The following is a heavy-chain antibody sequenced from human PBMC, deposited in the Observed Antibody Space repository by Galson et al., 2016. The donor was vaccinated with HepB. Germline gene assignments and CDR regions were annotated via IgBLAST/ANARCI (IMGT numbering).Heavy chain of an antibody. V-gene: IGHV3-23*01. Sequence: SLRLSCAASGFTFNTYAMTWVRQAPGKGLEWVSAISGNGGNSYYADSVKGRFTISKDKSKNTLYLQMNSLRVEDTATYYCAKDRHPYDYIGGKDHWGQGTLVPVSS. J-gene: IGHJ4*02. CDR2: ISGNGGNS. CDR3: AKDRHPYDYIGGKDH. D-gene: IGHD3-16*01. CDR1: GFTFNTYA.